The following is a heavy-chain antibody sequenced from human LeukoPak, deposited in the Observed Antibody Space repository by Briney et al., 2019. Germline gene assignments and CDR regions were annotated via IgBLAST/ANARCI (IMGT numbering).Heavy chain of an antibody. Sequence: GRSLRLSCAASGFTFDDYAMHWVRQAPGKGLEWVSGISWNSGSIGYADSVKGRFTISRDNSKNTLYLQMNSLRAEDTAVYYCAKDREDIVVVVAAMADAFDIWGQGTMVTVSS. CDR3: AKDREDIVVVVAAMADAFDI. CDR1: GFTFDDYA. J-gene: IGHJ3*02. V-gene: IGHV3-9*01. D-gene: IGHD2-15*01. CDR2: ISWNSGSI.